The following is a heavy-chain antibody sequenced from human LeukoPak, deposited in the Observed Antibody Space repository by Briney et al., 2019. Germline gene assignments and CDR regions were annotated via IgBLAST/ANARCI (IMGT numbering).Heavy chain of an antibody. Sequence: GESLKISCKGSGYSFTSYWIAWVRQMSGKGLEWMGMIYASDSTSRYSPSFQGQVTMSVDKSISTAYLQWNSLKASDTAIYYCARPGDSAGYFYGVADMWGQGTVVTVSS. CDR2: IYASDSTS. J-gene: IGHJ3*02. V-gene: IGHV5-51*01. D-gene: IGHD3-22*01. CDR3: ARPGDSAGYFYGVADM. CDR1: GYSFTSYW.